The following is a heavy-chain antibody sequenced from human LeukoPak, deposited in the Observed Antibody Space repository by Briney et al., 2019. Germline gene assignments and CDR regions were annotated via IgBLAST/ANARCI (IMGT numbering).Heavy chain of an antibody. J-gene: IGHJ6*02. CDR3: ARGPIQLWIHNAMDV. CDR2: IRSKAYRGTT. V-gene: IGHV3-49*04. CDR1: GFTFGDHA. D-gene: IGHD5-18*01. Sequence: GGSLRLSCTGSGFTFGDHAMSWVRQAPGKGLEWVGFIRSKAYRGTTEYAASVKGRYSISRDDSASIAYLQMNSLKTEDTAVYYCARGPIQLWIHNAMDVWGQGTTVTVSS.